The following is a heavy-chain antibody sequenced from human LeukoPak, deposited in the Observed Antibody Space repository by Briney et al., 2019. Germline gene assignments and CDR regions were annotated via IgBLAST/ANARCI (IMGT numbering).Heavy chain of an antibody. J-gene: IGHJ4*02. CDR1: GYSFTSYW. CDR3: ARHGSTNLDY. CDR2: IDPSDSYT. Sequence: GESLKISCKGSGYSFTSYWISWVRQMPGKGLEWMGRIDPSDSYTNNSPSFQGHVTISADKSISTVYLQWSSLKASDTAMYYCARHGSTNLDYWGQGTLVTVSS. D-gene: IGHD2-2*01. V-gene: IGHV5-10-1*01.